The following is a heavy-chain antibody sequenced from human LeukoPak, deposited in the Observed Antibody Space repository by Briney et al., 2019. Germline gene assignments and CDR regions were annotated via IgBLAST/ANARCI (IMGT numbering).Heavy chain of an antibody. CDR3: AREWGSVYEPFDY. Sequence: SETLSLTCTVSGGSISSGSYYWSWIRQPAGKGLEWIGRIYTSGSTNYNPSLKSRVTISVDTSKNQFSLKLSSVTAADTAVYYCAREWGSVYEPFDYWGQGTLVTVSS. D-gene: IGHD5/OR15-5a*01. CDR2: IYTSGST. V-gene: IGHV4-61*02. J-gene: IGHJ4*02. CDR1: GGSISSGSYY.